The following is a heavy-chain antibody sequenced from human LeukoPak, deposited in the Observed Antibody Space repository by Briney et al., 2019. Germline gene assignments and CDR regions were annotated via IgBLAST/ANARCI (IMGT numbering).Heavy chain of an antibody. CDR1: GYTFTNSD. J-gene: IGHJ5*02. CDR2: ISTSNGDT. Sequence: ASVKVSCRASGYTFTNSDITWARQAPGQGLEWMGRISTSNGDTNYAAKLQGRVTMTTDTSTSTVHMELGSLTFDDTAVYFCARDPYHRLGPPLDLWGQGTLVTVSS. D-gene: IGHD1-14*01. CDR3: ARDPYHRLGPPLDL. V-gene: IGHV1-18*01.